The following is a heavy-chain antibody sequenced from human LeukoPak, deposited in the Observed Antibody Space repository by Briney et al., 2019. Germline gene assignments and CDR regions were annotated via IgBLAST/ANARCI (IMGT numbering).Heavy chain of an antibody. J-gene: IGHJ4*02. CDR3: ARGPRESSSSDY. V-gene: IGHV1-8*01. D-gene: IGHD6-13*01. Sequence: GASVKVSCKTSGYRFTNFDINWVRQAPGQGLEWMGWMNPDNGNTGYAQKFQGRVSMSGDTSTSTAFMVLSSLRSDDTAVYFCARGPRESSSSDYWGQGTLVTVSS. CDR2: MNPDNGNT. CDR1: GYRFTNFD.